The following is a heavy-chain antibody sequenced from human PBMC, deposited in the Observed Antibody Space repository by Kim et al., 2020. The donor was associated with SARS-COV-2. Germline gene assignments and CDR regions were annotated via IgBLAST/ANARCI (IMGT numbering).Heavy chain of an antibody. CDR3: ARPYSSSWYYFDY. Sequence: YSPSFQGQVTISVDKSISTAYLQWSSLKASDTAMYYCARPYSSSWYYFDYWGQGTLVTVSS. D-gene: IGHD6-13*01. V-gene: IGHV5-51*01. J-gene: IGHJ4*02.